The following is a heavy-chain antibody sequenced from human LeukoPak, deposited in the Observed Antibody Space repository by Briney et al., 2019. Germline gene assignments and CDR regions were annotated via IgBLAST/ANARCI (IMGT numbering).Heavy chain of an antibody. CDR1: GFTVSSNY. CDR2: IYSGGST. Sequence: GGSLRPSCAASGFTVSSNYMSWVRQAPGKGLEWVSVIYSGGSTYYADSVKGRFTISRDNSKNTLYLQMNSLRAEDTAVYYCARRSSGWYHFDYWGQGTLVTVSS. CDR3: ARRSSGWYHFDY. D-gene: IGHD6-19*01. V-gene: IGHV3-66*01. J-gene: IGHJ4*02.